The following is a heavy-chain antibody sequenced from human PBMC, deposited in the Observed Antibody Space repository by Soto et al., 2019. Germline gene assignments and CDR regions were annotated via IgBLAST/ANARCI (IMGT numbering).Heavy chain of an antibody. CDR3: ARFMTMVTNLAFDL. CDR1: GGWISSSNW. D-gene: IGHD4-17*01. Sequence: PSETRSVTCAVAGGWISSSNWWSWGRQPAGKGLEWIGEIYPSGSTNYNPSLKSRVTISVDKSKNQFSLKLSSVTAADTAVYYCARFMTMVTNLAFDLWGQGTMVPVSS. V-gene: IGHV4-4*02. J-gene: IGHJ3*01. CDR2: IYPSGST.